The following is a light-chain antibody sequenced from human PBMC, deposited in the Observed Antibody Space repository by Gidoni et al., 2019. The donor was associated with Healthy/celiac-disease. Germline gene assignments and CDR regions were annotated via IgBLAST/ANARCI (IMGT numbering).Light chain of an antibody. CDR3: QQYYSTPSWT. CDR2: WAS. J-gene: IGKJ1*01. CDR1: QSVLYSSNNNNY. V-gene: IGKV4-1*01. Sequence: DIVMTQSPDSLAVSLGERATINCKSSQSVLYSSNNNNYLACYQQKPGQPPKLLIYWASTRESGVPDRFSGSGSVTDFTLTISILQAEYVAVYYCQQYYSTPSWTFGQGTKVEIK.